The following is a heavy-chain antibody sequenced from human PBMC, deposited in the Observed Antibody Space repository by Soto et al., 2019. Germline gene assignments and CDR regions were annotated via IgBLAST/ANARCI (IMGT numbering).Heavy chain of an antibody. Sequence: QVQLVQSGAEVKKPGASVKVSCKASGYTFTGYYMHWVRQAPGQGLEWMGWINPNSGGTNYAQKFQGWVTMTRDTSISTAYLELNRLKSDDTAVYYCARTLGFGELFPLYYWGQGTLVTVSS. J-gene: IGHJ4*02. D-gene: IGHD3-10*01. V-gene: IGHV1-2*04. CDR3: ARTLGFGELFPLYY. CDR2: INPNSGGT. CDR1: GYTFTGYY.